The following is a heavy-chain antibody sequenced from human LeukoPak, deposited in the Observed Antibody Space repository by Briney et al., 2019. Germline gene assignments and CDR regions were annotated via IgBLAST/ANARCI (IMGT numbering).Heavy chain of an antibody. J-gene: IGHJ4*02. CDR3: ARGGKYYGSGRSSPRPLIDY. Sequence: SETLSLTCTVSGGSISSSSYYWGWIRQPPGKGLEWIGSIYYSGSTYYNPSLKSRVTISVDTSKNQFSLKLSSVTAADTAVYYCARGGKYYGSGRSSPRPLIDYWGQGTLVTVSS. CDR2: IYYSGST. D-gene: IGHD3-10*01. CDR1: GGSISSSSYY. V-gene: IGHV4-39*07.